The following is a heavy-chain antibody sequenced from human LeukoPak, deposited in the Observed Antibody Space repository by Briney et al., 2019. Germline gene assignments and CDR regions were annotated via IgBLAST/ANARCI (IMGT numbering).Heavy chain of an antibody. D-gene: IGHD3-22*01. CDR3: ARSSPTYYFDSSGYYYGDY. Sequence: GASVKVSGKASAYSFTDYYIHWVRQAPGQGLKCMGRINPNTGVTYYAQIFKGRVTMTRDTSISTAYMELSRLGSDDTAVYYCARSSPTYYFDSSGYYYGDYWGQGTLVTVSS. CDR1: AYSFTDYY. V-gene: IGHV1-2*06. J-gene: IGHJ4*02. CDR2: INPNTGVT.